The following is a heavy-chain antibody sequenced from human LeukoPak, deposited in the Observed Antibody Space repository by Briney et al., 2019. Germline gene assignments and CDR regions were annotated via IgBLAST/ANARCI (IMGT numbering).Heavy chain of an antibody. CDR2: ISSGGGST. CDR3: AKILFTYYDILTGFSGCDY. Sequence: GGSLRLSCAASGFTFSSYAMSWVRQAPGKGLEWVSSISSGGGSTYYADSVKGRFTISRDNSKNTLYLQMNSLRAEDTAVYYCAKILFTYYDILTGFSGCDYWGQGTLVTVSP. CDR1: GFTFSSYA. J-gene: IGHJ4*02. V-gene: IGHV3-23*01. D-gene: IGHD3-9*01.